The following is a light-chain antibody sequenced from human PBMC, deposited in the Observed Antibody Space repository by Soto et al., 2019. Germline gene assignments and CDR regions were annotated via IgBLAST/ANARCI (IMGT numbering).Light chain of an antibody. V-gene: IGKV1-39*01. CDR2: AAS. CDR1: QSISSY. CDR3: QQSYSTPRGFT. Sequence: DIQMTQSPSSLSASVGDRVTITCRASQSISSYLNWYQQKPGKAPKLLSYAASSLQSGVPSRFSGSGSGTDFTLTISSLQPEDFATYYCQQSYSTPRGFTFGPGTKVDI. J-gene: IGKJ3*01.